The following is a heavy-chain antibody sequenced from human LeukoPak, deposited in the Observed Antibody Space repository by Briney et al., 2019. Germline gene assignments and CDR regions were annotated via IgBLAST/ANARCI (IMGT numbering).Heavy chain of an antibody. CDR3: ARDGTPLLWFGKKNAFDI. CDR2: IYHSGST. V-gene: IGHV4-38-2*02. D-gene: IGHD3-10*01. Sequence: SETLSLTCTVSGGSISGYYWGWIRQPPGKGLEWIGSIYHSGSTYYNPSLKSRVTISVDTSKNQFSLKLSSVTAADTAVYYCARDGTPLLWFGKKNAFDIWGQGTMLTVSS. J-gene: IGHJ3*02. CDR1: GGSISGYY.